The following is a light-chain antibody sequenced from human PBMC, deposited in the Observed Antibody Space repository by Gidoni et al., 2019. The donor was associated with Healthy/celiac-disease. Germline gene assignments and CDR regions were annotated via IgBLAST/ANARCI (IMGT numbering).Light chain of an antibody. V-gene: IGKV1-5*03. CDR3: QQYNSYSRT. Sequence: DIQMTQSPSTLSASVGDRVTITCRASQSISSWLPWYQQKPGKAPKLLIYKASSFESGVPSRFSGSRSGTEFTLTISTLQPDDFATYYCQQYNSYSRTFGQGTKVEIK. CDR2: KAS. J-gene: IGKJ1*01. CDR1: QSISSW.